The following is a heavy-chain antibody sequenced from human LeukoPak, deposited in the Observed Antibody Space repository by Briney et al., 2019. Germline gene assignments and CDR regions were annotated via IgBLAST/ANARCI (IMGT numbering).Heavy chain of an antibody. CDR3: AKDQGGYENNFDY. D-gene: IGHD5-12*01. Sequence: GSLRLSCAASGFPFSRYGMGWGRQAPGKGVGWVSAISGSGGSTYYADSVKGRFTISRDNSKNTLYLQMNSLRAEDTAVYYCAKDQGGYENNFDYWGQGTLVTVSS. J-gene: IGHJ4*02. CDR1: GFPFSRYG. CDR2: ISGSGGST. V-gene: IGHV3-23*01.